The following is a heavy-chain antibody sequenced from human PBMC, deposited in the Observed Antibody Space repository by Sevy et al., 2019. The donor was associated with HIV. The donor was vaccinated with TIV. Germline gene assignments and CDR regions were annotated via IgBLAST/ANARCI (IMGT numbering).Heavy chain of an antibody. CDR2: ISYDGSNK. D-gene: IGHD6-6*01. V-gene: IGHV3-30-3*01. CDR3: ARDRRSSSSTYFDY. CDR1: GFTFSSYA. Sequence: GGSLRLSCAASGFTFSSYAMHWVRQAPGKGLEWVAVISYDGSNKYYADSVKGRFTIFRDNSKNTLYLQMNSLRAEDTAVYYCARDRRSSSSTYFDYWGQGTLVTVSS. J-gene: IGHJ4*02.